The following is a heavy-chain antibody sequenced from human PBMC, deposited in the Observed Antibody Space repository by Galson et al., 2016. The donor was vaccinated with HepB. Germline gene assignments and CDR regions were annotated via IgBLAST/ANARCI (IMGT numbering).Heavy chain of an antibody. Sequence: SLRLSCAASGFTFSSYSMSWVRQTPGRGLQWVSSISTSATSTYYADSVKGRFTIARDNAKNPVYLQMSSLTAEDTAVYYCATTRVGSDSVPHFDCWGQGTLVTVSS. J-gene: IGHJ4*02. CDR2: ISTSATST. CDR3: ATTRVGSDSVPHFDC. D-gene: IGHD2-15*01. CDR1: GFTFSSYS. V-gene: IGHV3-21*01.